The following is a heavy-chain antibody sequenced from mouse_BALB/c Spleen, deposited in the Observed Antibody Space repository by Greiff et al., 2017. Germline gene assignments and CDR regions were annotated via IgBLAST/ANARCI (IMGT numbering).Heavy chain of an antibody. CDR1: GYTFSSYW. V-gene: IGHV1-9*01. D-gene: IGHD2-4*01. Sequence: QVHVKQSGAELMKPGASVKISCKATGYTFSSYWIEWVKQRPGHGLEWIGEILPGSGSTNYNEKFKGKATFTADTSSNTAYMQLSSLTSEDSAVYYCASRLRRYAMDYWGQGTSVTVSS. CDR3: ASRLRRYAMDY. J-gene: IGHJ4*01. CDR2: ILPGSGST.